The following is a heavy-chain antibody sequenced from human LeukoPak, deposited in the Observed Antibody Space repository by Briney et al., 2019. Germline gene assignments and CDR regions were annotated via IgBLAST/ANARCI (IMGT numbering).Heavy chain of an antibody. Sequence: PSETLSLTCPVSGGSLSSGSYYWSWIRQPPGKGLEWIGYIYYSGTTYYSPSLKSRVTMSIDTSKNQFSLKLTSVTAADTAVYHCARHRRDAYNYYFEYWGQGTLVTVSS. D-gene: IGHD5-24*01. CDR1: GGSLSSGSYY. CDR3: ARHRRDAYNYYFEY. J-gene: IGHJ4*02. V-gene: IGHV4-61*01. CDR2: IYYSGTT.